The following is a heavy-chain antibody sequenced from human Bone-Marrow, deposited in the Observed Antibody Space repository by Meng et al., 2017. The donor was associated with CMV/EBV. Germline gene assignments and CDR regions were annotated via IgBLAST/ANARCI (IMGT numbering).Heavy chain of an antibody. D-gene: IGHD3-22*01. Sequence: KVSCKGSGYSFTSYWIGWVRQMPGKGLEWMGIIYPGDSDTRYSPSFQGQVTISADKSISTAYLQWSSLKASDTAMYYRARSHYYDSSGYYSFYYYGMDVWGQGTTVTVSS. V-gene: IGHV5-51*01. CDR2: IYPGDSDT. CDR1: GYSFTSYW. J-gene: IGHJ6*02. CDR3: ARSHYYDSSGYYSFYYYGMDV.